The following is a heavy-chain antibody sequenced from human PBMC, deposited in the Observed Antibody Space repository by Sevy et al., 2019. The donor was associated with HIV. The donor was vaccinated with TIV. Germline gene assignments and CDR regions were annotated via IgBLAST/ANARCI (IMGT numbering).Heavy chain of an antibody. CDR3: ARDHVKDGDLGDYYYFAMDV. D-gene: IGHD4-17*01. CDR2: ISDGDDAI. V-gene: IGHV3-11*01. Sequence: GGYLRLSCAGSGFALSDYYMSWIRQAPGKGLEWLSYISDGDDAIYYADSVKGRFTISRDNAKNSLFLQMNSLRVEDTAVYYCARDHVKDGDLGDYYYFAMDVWGQGTTVTVTS. J-gene: IGHJ6*02. CDR1: GFALSDYY.